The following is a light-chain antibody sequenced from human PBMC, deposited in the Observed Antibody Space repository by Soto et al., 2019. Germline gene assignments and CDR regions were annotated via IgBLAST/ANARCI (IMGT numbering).Light chain of an antibody. J-gene: IGLJ3*02. Sequence: QSALNQPASVSGSPGQSITISCTGTNSDVGGYDYVSWYQHYPGKAPKLLIYQVNNRPSGVSSRFSGSKSGNTASLTFSGLQAEEEADYYCSSLTSSNTWVFGGGTKVTVL. CDR1: NSDVGGYDY. CDR2: QVN. CDR3: SSLTSSNTWV. V-gene: IGLV2-14*01.